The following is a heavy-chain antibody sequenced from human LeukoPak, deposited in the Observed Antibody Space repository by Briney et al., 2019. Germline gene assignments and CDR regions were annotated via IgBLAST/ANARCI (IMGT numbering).Heavy chain of an antibody. CDR3: ASRGFGELYAFDI. CDR2: MNPNSGNT. J-gene: IGHJ3*02. Sequence: ASVKVSCKASGYTFTSYDINWVRQATGQGLEWVGWMNPNSGNTGYAQKFQGRVTITRNTSINTAYMELSSLRSEDTAVYYCASRGFGELYAFDIWGQATKVTVSS. D-gene: IGHD3-10*01. CDR1: GYTFTSYD. V-gene: IGHV1-8*03.